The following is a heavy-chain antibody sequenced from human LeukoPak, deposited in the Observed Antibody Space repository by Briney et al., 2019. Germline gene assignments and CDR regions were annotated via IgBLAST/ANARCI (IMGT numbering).Heavy chain of an antibody. J-gene: IGHJ6*02. V-gene: IGHV1-69*04. CDR3: ARETTVVTPLGYYYYYGMDV. D-gene: IGHD4-23*01. CDR1: GGTFSSYA. Sequence: WASVKVSCKASGGTFSSYAISWARQAPGQGLEWMGRIIPILGIANYAQKFQGRVTITADKSTSTAYMELSSLRSEDTAVYYCARETTVVTPLGYYYYYGMDVWGQGTTVTVSS. CDR2: IIPILGIA.